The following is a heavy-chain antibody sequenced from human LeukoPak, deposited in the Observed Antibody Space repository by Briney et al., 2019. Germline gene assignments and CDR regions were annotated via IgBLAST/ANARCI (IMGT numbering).Heavy chain of an antibody. Sequence: PGGSLRLSCAASGFTFSDYSMNWVRQAPGKGLEWISYIGIDSGNTNYADSVKGRFTISGDKAKNSLYLQMNSLRAEDTAAYFCARDLSYYDSSGYARDRYFDYWGQGTLVTVSS. CDR1: GFTFSDYS. J-gene: IGHJ4*02. CDR3: ARDLSYYDSSGYARDRYFDY. V-gene: IGHV3-48*01. CDR2: IGIDSGNT. D-gene: IGHD3-22*01.